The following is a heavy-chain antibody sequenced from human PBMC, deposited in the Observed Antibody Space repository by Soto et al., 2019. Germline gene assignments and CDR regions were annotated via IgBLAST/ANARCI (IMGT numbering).Heavy chain of an antibody. CDR2: IYYSGST. CDR1: GGSMRSGGYY. Sequence: QVQLQESGPGLVTPSQTLSLTGTVSGGSMRSGGYYWSWIRQHPGKGLEWIGYIYYSGSTYYNPSLKSRVTISVDTSKDQFSLKLSSVTAAATAVYYCARGLRATGDRDYWGQGTLVTVSS. D-gene: IGHD2-8*02. V-gene: IGHV4-31*03. J-gene: IGHJ4*02. CDR3: ARGLRATGDRDY.